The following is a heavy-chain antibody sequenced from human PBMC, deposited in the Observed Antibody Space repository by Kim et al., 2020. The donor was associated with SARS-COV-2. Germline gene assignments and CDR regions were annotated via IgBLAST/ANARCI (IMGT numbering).Heavy chain of an antibody. J-gene: IGHJ4*02. Sequence: GGSLRLSCAASGFTFSSYGMHWVRQAPGKGLEWVAVISYDGSNKYYADSVKGRFTISRDNSKNTLYLQMNSLRAEDTAVYYCAKARGSWGPEPPDYWGQGTLVTVSS. V-gene: IGHV3-30*18. CDR1: GFTFSSYG. CDR2: ISYDGSNK. CDR3: AKARGSWGPEPPDY. D-gene: IGHD2-15*01.